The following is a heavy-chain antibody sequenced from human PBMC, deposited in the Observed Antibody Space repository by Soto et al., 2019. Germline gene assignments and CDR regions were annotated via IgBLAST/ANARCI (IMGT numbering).Heavy chain of an antibody. D-gene: IGHD2-15*01. Sequence: SGPTLVKPTQTLTLTCTFSGFSLSTSGVGVGWIRQPPGKALEWLALIYWDDDKRYSPSLKSRLTITKDTSKNQVVLTMTNMDPVDTATYYCAHKGGPAKGVLFDYWGQGTLVTVSS. CDR2: IYWDDDK. V-gene: IGHV2-5*02. CDR3: AHKGGPAKGVLFDY. CDR1: GFSLSTSGVG. J-gene: IGHJ4*02.